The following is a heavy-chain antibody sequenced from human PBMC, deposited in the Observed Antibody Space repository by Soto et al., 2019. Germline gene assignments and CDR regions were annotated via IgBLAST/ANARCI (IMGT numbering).Heavy chain of an antibody. CDR2: IYPGDSDT. Sequence: PGESLNISCKASGYIFTLYWIAWVRQMPGKGLEWMGMIYPGDSDTRYSPSFQGQVTTSADKSITTAYLQWSSLKASDTAMYYCARLLAVAGDYYYYGMDVWGQGTTVTVSS. CDR3: ARLLAVAGDYYYYGMDV. CDR1: GYIFTLYW. J-gene: IGHJ6*02. D-gene: IGHD6-19*01. V-gene: IGHV5-51*01.